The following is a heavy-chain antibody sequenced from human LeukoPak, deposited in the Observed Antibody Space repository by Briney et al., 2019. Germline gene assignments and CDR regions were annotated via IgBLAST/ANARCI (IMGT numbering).Heavy chain of an antibody. J-gene: IGHJ4*02. CDR1: GFTLSSNY. V-gene: IGHV3-53*01. Sequence: GGSLRLSCAASGFTLSSNYMSWVSQAPGKGLECVSVIYSGGSTYYADSVKSRFTISRDNSKNTLYLQMNSLRAEDTAVYYCARIEIAAAVIWGQGTLVTVSS. D-gene: IGHD6-13*01. CDR2: IYSGGST. CDR3: ARIEIAAAVI.